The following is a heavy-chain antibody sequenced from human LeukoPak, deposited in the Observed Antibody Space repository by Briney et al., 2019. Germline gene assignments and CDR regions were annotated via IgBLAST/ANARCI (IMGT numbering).Heavy chain of an antibody. CDR2: INHSGST. Sequence: SETLSLTCAVYGGSFSGYYWSWIRQPPGKGLEWIGEINHSGSTNYNPSLKSRVTISVDTSKNQFSLKLSSVTAADTAVYYCARLGEAVVVVAARHFDYWGQGTLVTVSS. J-gene: IGHJ4*02. CDR1: GGSFSGYY. V-gene: IGHV4-34*01. CDR3: ARLGEAVVVVAARHFDY. D-gene: IGHD2-15*01.